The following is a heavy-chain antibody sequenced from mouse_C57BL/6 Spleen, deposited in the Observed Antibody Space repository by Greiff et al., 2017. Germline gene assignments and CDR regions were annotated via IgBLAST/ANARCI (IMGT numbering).Heavy chain of an antibody. CDR2: INPGSGGT. Sequence: VQLQQSGAELVRPGTSVKVSCKASGYAFTNYLIEWVKQRPGQGLEWIGVINPGSGGTNYNEKFKGKAILTAAKSSSTAYMQLSSLTSEDSAVYFCARSYGSSAWFAYWGQGTLVTVSA. D-gene: IGHD1-1*01. CDR1: GYAFTNYL. CDR3: ARSYGSSAWFAY. J-gene: IGHJ3*01. V-gene: IGHV1-54*01.